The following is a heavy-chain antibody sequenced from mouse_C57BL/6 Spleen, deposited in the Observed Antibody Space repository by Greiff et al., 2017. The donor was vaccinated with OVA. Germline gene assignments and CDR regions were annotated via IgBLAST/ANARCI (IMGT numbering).Heavy chain of an antibody. CDR3: ARDGDRDYGAWFAY. J-gene: IGHJ3*01. D-gene: IGHD2-4*01. CDR1: GYSITSGYY. V-gene: IGHV3-6*01. CDR2: ISYDGSN. Sequence: DVKLQESGPGLVKPSQSLSLTCSVTGYSITSGYYWNWIRQFPGNKLEWMGYISYDGSNNYNPSLKNRISITRDTSKNQFFLKLNSVTTEDTATYYCARDGDRDYGAWFAYWGQGTLVTVSA.